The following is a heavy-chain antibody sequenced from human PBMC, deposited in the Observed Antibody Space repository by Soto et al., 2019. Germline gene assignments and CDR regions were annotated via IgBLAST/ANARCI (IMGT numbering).Heavy chain of an antibody. CDR3: ARGVIH. Sequence: SGTLSLTCTVSGDSISTDYWSWIRQSPGKGLEWIGFIYYSGSTNYNPSLKSRVTISVDTSKNQFSLKLSSVTAADTAVYYCARGVIHWGQGTLVTSPQ. V-gene: IGHV4-59*12. CDR2: IYYSGST. CDR1: GDSISTDY. J-gene: IGHJ4*02. D-gene: IGHD2-21*01.